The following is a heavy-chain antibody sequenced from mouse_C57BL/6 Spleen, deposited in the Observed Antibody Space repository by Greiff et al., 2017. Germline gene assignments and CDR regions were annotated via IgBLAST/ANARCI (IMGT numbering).Heavy chain of an antibody. CDR1: GYTFTSYW. CDR2: IDPSDSET. Sequence: QVQLQQPGAELVRPGSSVKLSCKASGYTFTSYWMHWVKQRPIQGLEWIGNIDPSDSETHYNQKFKDKATLTVAKSSSTAYMQLSSLTSEDSAVYYCARRDDYGPFAYWGQGTLVTVSA. V-gene: IGHV1-52*01. D-gene: IGHD2-4*01. J-gene: IGHJ3*01. CDR3: ARRDDYGPFAY.